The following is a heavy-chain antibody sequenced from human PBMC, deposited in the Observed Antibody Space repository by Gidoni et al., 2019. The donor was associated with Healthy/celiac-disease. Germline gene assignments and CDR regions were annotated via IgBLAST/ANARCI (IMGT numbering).Heavy chain of an antibody. CDR2: ISWNSGSI. Sequence: EVQLVESGGGLVQPGRSLRLSCAASGFTFDDYAMHWVRQAPGKGLEWVSGISWNSGSIGYADSVKGRFTISRDNAKNSLYLQMNSLRAEDTALYYCAKVLPGWGFDPWGQGTLVTVSS. V-gene: IGHV3-9*01. CDR3: AKVLPGWGFDP. D-gene: IGHD1-26*01. CDR1: GFTFDDYA. J-gene: IGHJ5*02.